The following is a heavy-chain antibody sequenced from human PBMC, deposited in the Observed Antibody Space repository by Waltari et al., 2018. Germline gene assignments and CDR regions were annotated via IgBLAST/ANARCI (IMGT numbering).Heavy chain of an antibody. CDR3: AKSPCSTSCYPYYYGMDV. CDR1: GFTFSSYA. J-gene: IGHJ6*02. V-gene: IGHV3-23*01. CDR2: ISGSGGST. Sequence: EVQLLESGGGLVQPGGSLRLSCAASGFTFSSYAMSWVRQAPGKGLEWVSAISGSGGSTYYADSVKGRFTISRDNSKNTLYLRMNSLRAEDTAVYYCAKSPCSTSCYPYYYGMDVWGQGTTVTVSS. D-gene: IGHD2-2*01.